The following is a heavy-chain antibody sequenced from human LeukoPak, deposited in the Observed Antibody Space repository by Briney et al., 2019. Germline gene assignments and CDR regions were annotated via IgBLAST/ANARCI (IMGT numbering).Heavy chain of an antibody. V-gene: IGHV3-23*01. D-gene: IGHD7-27*01. J-gene: IGHJ4*02. CDR3: AKKVPANWGSYFDY. CDR1: GFTFSSYA. Sequence: PGGSLRLSCAASGFTFSSYAMSWVRQAPGKGLEWVSSISGNGGSTYYADSEKGRFTISRDNSKNTLYLQMNSLRAEDTAVYYCAKKVPANWGSYFDYWGQGTLVTVSS. CDR2: ISGNGGST.